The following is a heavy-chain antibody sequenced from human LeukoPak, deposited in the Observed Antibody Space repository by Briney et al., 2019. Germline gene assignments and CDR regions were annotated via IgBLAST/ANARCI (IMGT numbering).Heavy chain of an antibody. V-gene: IGHV4-39*07. CDR1: GGSISISNYY. CDR3: ARGVTWFDP. J-gene: IGHJ5*02. CDR2: MSYSGRT. D-gene: IGHD5-18*01. Sequence: PSETLSLTCTVSGGSISISNYYWGWIRQPPGKGLEWIGSMSYSGRTYYNPSLKTRVTVSLDTSKNQFSLKLTSVTAADTAVYYCARGVTWFDPWGQGTLVTVSS.